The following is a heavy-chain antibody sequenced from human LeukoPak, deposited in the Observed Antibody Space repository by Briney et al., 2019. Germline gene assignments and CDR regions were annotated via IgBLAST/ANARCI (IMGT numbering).Heavy chain of an antibody. CDR1: GGSISGYW. CDR3: ARASYSGSYCFDY. CDR2: IYSSGST. Sequence: PSETLSLTCTVSGGSISGYWCSWIRQSPEKGLEWIGYIYSSGSTDYNPSLNSRVTMSVDTSKNQFSLKLSSVTAADTAVYYCARASYSGSYCFDYWGQGTLVTVSS. V-gene: IGHV4-59*01. D-gene: IGHD1-26*01. J-gene: IGHJ4*02.